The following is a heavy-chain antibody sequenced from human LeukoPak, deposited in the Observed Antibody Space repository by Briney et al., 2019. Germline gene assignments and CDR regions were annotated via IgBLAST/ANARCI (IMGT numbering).Heavy chain of an antibody. CDR3: ARRYCTGGSCYFDY. V-gene: IGHV4-39*01. Sequence: SETLSLTCTVSGGSISSSSYYWGWIRQPPGKGLEWIGSIYYSGTTYYNPSLTSRVTISIDTSKNQFSLKLSSVTAADTAVYYCARRYCTGGSCYFDYWGQGTLVTVSS. CDR2: IYYSGTT. CDR1: GGSISSSSYY. D-gene: IGHD2-8*02. J-gene: IGHJ4*02.